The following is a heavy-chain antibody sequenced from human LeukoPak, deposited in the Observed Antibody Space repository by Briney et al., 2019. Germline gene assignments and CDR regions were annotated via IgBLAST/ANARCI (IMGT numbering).Heavy chain of an antibody. D-gene: IGHD6-19*01. CDR1: GYTFTSYA. Sequence: ASVKVSCTASGYTFTSYAMNWVRQAPGQGLEWMGWINTNTGNPTYAQGFTGRFVFSLDTSVSTAYLQISSLKAEDTGVYYCARDTAYVGYSSGWYNFDYWGQGTLVTVSS. CDR2: INTNTGNP. J-gene: IGHJ4*02. V-gene: IGHV7-4-1*02. CDR3: ARDTAYVGYSSGWYNFDY.